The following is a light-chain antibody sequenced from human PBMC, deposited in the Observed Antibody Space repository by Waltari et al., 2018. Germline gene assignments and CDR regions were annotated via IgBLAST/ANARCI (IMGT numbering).Light chain of an antibody. Sequence: QSALTQPAAVSGSPGQSVTISCTGASSDIGRYDIVSWYQQHPGNAPKLVISEVSKRPSGVSDRFSGSKSGDTASLTSSGLQFEDEADYYCCSYAGNYVWVFGGGTRLTVL. CDR2: EVS. V-gene: IGLV2-23*02. CDR3: CSYAGNYVWV. J-gene: IGLJ3*02. CDR1: SSDIGRYDI.